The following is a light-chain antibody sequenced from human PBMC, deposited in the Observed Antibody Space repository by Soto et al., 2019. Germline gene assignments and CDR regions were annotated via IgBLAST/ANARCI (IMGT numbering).Light chain of an antibody. CDR3: QTWGTGIHV. CDR2: LNSDGTH. V-gene: IGLV4-69*01. CDR1: SGHSSYA. Sequence: QPVLTQSPSASASLGASVRLTCTLTSGHSSYAIAWHQQQPEKGPRFLMKLNSDGTHSKGDGIPDRYSGSSSGAERYLTNSSLQSEDEADYYCQTWGTGIHVFGTGTKLTVL. J-gene: IGLJ1*01.